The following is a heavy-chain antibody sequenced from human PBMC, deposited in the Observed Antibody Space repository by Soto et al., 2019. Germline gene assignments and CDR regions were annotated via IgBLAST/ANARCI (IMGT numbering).Heavy chain of an antibody. CDR3: ARLNFRYDILTGYQRSWFDP. V-gene: IGHV4-61*08. J-gene: IGHJ5*02. CDR1: GGSISSGGYY. CDR2: IYYSGST. Sequence: SETLSLTCTVSGGSISSGGYYWSWIRQHPGKGLEWIGNIYYSGSTNYNPSLKSRVTISVDTSKNQFSLKLSSVTAADTAVYYCARLNFRYDILTGYQRSWFDPWGQGTLVTVSS. D-gene: IGHD3-9*01.